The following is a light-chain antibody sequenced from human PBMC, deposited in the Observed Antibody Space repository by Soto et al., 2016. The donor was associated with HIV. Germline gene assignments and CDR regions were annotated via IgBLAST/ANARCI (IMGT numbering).Light chain of an antibody. J-gene: IGLJ2*01. V-gene: IGLV3-21*03. CDR3: QVWDSSSDLVV. Sequence: SYELTQPPSVSVAPGKTARITCGRNNIGSKSVHWYQQRPGQAPVLVVYDDSARPSGIPERFSGSNSGNTATLTISRVEAGDEADYYCQVWDSSSDLVVFGGGTKLTV. CDR1: NIGSKS. CDR2: DDS.